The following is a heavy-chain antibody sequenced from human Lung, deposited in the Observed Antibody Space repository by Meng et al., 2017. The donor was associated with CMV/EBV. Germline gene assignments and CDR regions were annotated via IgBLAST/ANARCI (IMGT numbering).Heavy chain of an antibody. CDR2: TYSSGHT. J-gene: IGHJ4*02. CDR3: ASERGHYYGSGSFDF. CDR1: GGSINGDGYY. V-gene: IGHV4-30-4*01. D-gene: IGHD3-10*01. Sequence: LRGAGPRWAQPFTSLPLVRSVYGGSINGDGYYWPWSRQLPWRGLEWYGLTYSSGHTFNSPVLISRVTLSIDMPISQSFLMLASATAADTARDYCASERGHYYGSGSFDFWGQGTLVTVSS.